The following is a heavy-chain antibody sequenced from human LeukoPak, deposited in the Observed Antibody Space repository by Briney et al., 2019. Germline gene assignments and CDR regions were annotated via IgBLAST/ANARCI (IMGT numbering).Heavy chain of an antibody. V-gene: IGHV3-23*01. D-gene: IGHD3-22*01. CDR2: ISGSGGST. CDR1: GFTFSSYA. Sequence: GGSLRLSCAASGFTFSSYAMSWVRQAPGKGLEWVSAISGSGGSTYYADSVKGRFTISRDNSKNTLYLQMNSLRAEDTAVYYCAKDRYITMIVVTTNAIFDYWGQGTLVTVSS. CDR3: AKDRYITMIVVTTNAIFDY. J-gene: IGHJ4*02.